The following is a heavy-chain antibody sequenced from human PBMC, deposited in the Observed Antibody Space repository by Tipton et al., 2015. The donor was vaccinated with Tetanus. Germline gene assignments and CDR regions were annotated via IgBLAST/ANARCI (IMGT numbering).Heavy chain of an antibody. CDR1: GYSFTSYW. V-gene: IGHV5-51*01. CDR3: ARVPLGDDFWSGYFYGMDV. CDR2: IYPGDSDT. D-gene: IGHD3-3*01. Sequence: MQLVQSGAEVKKPGESLKISCKGSGYSFTSYWIGWVRQMPGKGLEWMGIIYPGDSDTRYSPSFQGQATISADKSISTAYLQWSGLKASDTAMYYCARVPLGDDFWSGYFYGMDVWGQGTTVTVSS. J-gene: IGHJ6*02.